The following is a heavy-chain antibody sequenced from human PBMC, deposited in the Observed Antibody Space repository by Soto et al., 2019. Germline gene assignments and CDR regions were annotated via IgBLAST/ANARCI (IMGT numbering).Heavy chain of an antibody. CDR1: GFSVGSNY. J-gene: IGHJ4*02. D-gene: IGHD2-8*01. CDR3: ARKSDSSPVPEADGV. V-gene: IGHV3-53*01. CDR2: IYSNGDT. Sequence: PGGSLRLSCAASGFSVGSNYMTWVRQSPGKGLGWVSLIYSNGDTDYADSVKGRFSISRDNFNNTLYLQMNNLRAEDTAVYHCARKSDSSPVPEADGVWGRGTLVTVSS.